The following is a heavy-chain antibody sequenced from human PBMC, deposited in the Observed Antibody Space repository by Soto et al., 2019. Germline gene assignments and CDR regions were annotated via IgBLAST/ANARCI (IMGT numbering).Heavy chain of an antibody. J-gene: IGHJ2*01. CDR2: ISGSGGST. V-gene: IGHV3-23*01. Sequence: EVQLLESGGGLVQPGGSLRLSCAASGFTFSSYAMNWVRQAPGKGLEWVSSISGSGGSTYYADSVKGRFTISRDNSKNTLYLQMNSLRAEDTAVYYCAKVTVNYWYFVLWGRGTLITVSS. CDR1: GFTFSSYA. CDR3: AKVTVNYWYFVL. D-gene: IGHD4-17*01.